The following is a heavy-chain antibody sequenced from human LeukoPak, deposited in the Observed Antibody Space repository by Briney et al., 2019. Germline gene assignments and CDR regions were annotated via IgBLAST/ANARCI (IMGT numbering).Heavy chain of an antibody. Sequence: AGGSLRLSCAASGFTLSSYWMSWVRQAPGKGLEWVANIKEDGSEKYYVDSVKGRFTISRDNSQEIVYLQLDSLRVEDTALYYCGKTTAGYSSGRYPGWPVDYWGQGALVTVSS. CDR1: GFTLSSYW. D-gene: IGHD2-15*01. CDR2: IKEDGSEK. J-gene: IGHJ4*02. CDR3: GKTTAGYSSGRYPGWPVDY. V-gene: IGHV3-7*03.